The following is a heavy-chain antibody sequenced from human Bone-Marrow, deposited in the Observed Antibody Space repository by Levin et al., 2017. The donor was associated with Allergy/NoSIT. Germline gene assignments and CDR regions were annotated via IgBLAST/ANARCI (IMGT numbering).Heavy chain of an antibody. Sequence: GESLKISCQASGYILTTYYMHWVRQAPGQGLEWMGRIDPNSGGTNLAQKFQGRVTMTRDTSIGPVYMELSSLRSDDTAVYFCARGSGERSPYPMDVWGPGSTVTVSS. CDR2: IDPNSGGT. CDR1: GYILTTYY. J-gene: IGHJ6*02. CDR3: ARGSGERSPYPMDV. D-gene: IGHD6-25*01. V-gene: IGHV1-2*06.